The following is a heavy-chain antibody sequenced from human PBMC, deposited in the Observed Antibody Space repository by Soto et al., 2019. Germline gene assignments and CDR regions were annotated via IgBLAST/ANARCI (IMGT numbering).Heavy chain of an antibody. J-gene: IGHJ3*02. CDR2: IIPILGIA. D-gene: IGHD3-3*01. V-gene: IGHV1-69*02. Sequence: SVKVSCKASGGTFSSYTISWVRQAPGQGLEWMGRIIPILGIANYAQKFQGRVTITADKSTSTAYMELSSLRSEDTAVYYCATRLRFLEWLSPDAFDIWGQGTMVTVSS. CDR3: ATRLRFLEWLSPDAFDI. CDR1: GGTFSSYT.